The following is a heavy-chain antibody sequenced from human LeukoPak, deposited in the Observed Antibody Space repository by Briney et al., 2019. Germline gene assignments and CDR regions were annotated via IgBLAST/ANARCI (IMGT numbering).Heavy chain of an antibody. CDR1: GGSISSYY. J-gene: IGHJ4*02. CDR3: ARSELLWFGGVNSGFDY. D-gene: IGHD3-10*01. V-gene: IGHV4-59*01. CDR2: VYYSGST. Sequence: ASETLSLTCTVSGGSISSYYWSWIRQPPGKGLEWIGYVYYSGSTNYNPSLKSRVTISVDTSENQFSLKLSSVAAADTAVYYCARSELLWFGGVNSGFDYWGQGTLVTVSS.